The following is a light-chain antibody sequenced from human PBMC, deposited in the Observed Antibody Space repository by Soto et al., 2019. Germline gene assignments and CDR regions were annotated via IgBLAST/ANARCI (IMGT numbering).Light chain of an antibody. V-gene: IGKV3-20*01. CDR3: QQYGSSPWT. J-gene: IGKJ1*01. CDR2: GAS. CDR1: QRLSSSY. Sequence: EIVLTQSPGTLSLSPGERATLSCRASQRLSSSYLAWYQQKPGQAPRLLISGASSRATGTPDRFSGSGSGTDFTLTISRLEPEDLAVYYCQQYGSSPWTFGQGTKVEIK.